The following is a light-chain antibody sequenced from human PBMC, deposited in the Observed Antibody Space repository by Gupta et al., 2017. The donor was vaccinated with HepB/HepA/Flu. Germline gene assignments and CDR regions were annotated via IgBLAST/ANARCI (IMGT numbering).Light chain of an antibody. J-gene: IGKJ2*02. V-gene: IGKV3-11*01. CDR1: QYVNNY. CDR2: DAS. Sequence: EIVLTQSPATLSLSPGERVILSCRASQYVNNYLAWYQQKPGQVPSLLIYDASKRATGVPARFSGSGSGTDFTLTISSLEPEDFAVYYCQQRHSWPCTFGQGTKLEI. CDR3: QQRHSWPCT.